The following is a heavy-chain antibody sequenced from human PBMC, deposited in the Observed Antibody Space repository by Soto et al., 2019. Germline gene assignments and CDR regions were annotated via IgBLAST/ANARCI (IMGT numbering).Heavy chain of an antibody. V-gene: IGHV4-4*07. CDR1: GGSISSYY. Sequence: SETLSFTCTVSGGSISSYYWSWIRQPAGKGLEWIGRIYTSGSTNYNPSLKSRVTMSVDTSKNQFSLKLSSVTAADTAVYYCARDEGGVATARFDYWGQGTLVTVSS. CDR2: IYTSGST. D-gene: IGHD3-3*01. CDR3: ARDEGGVATARFDY. J-gene: IGHJ4*02.